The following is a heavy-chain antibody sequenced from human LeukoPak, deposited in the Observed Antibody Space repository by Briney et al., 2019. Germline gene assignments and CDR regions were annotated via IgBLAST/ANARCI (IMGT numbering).Heavy chain of an antibody. Sequence: PSETLSLTCVVFGDPMNSEWWSWVRQPPGKGLEWIGEIFHTGSTNYNPSLKSRVSMSVAKSTNRFSLTLTSVTAADTAVYYCTRDLGSHPGFWGQGTLVTVSS. V-gene: IGHV4-4*02. D-gene: IGHD6-13*01. J-gene: IGHJ4*02. CDR2: IFHTGST. CDR3: TRDLGSHPGF. CDR1: GDPMNSEW.